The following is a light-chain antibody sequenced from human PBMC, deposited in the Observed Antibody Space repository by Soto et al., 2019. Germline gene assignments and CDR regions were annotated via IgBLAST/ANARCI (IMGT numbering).Light chain of an antibody. V-gene: IGKV1-9*01. CDR3: QQVKTYPLT. J-gene: IGKJ4*01. CDR2: AAS. Sequence: DLQLTQSPSFLSASVGDRVTITCRARQDISSHLAWYQQKPGKAPKLLIYAASTLQTGVPSGFGGSGSGTEFTLTITSLQPEDFATYYCQQVKTYPLTFGGGTKVEIK. CDR1: QDISSH.